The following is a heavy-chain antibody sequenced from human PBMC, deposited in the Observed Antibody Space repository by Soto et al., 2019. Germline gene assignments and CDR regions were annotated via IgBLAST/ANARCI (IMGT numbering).Heavy chain of an antibody. Sequence: QVQLQESGPGLVKPSQTLSLTCTVSGGSISSGDYYWSWIRQPPGKGLEWIGYIYYSGSTYYNPSLKSRVTIAEATSKNHFPLKLSSVPPPDTAVYYGARGASSSWSMHYYYGMDVWGKGTPVTVSS. CDR1: GGSISSGDYY. CDR3: ARGASSSWSMHYYYGMDV. J-gene: IGHJ6*04. V-gene: IGHV4-30-4*01. D-gene: IGHD6-13*01. CDR2: IYYSGST.